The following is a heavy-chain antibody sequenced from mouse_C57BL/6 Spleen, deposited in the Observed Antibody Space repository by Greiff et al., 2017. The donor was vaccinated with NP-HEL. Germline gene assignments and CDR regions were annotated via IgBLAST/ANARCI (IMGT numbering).Heavy chain of an antibody. CDR3: ARLSTGSGFFDY. CDR1: GYAFSSSW. D-gene: IGHD1-1*01. Sequence: VQLQQSGPELVKPGASVKISCKASGYAFSSSWMNWVKQRPGKGLEWIGRIYPGDGDTNYNGKFKGKATLTADKSSSTAYMQLSSLTSEGSAVYFCARLSTGSGFFDYWGQGTTLTVSS. V-gene: IGHV1-82*01. J-gene: IGHJ2*01. CDR2: IYPGDGDT.